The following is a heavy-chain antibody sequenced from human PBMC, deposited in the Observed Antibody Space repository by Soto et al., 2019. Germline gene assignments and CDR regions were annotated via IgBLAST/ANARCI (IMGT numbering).Heavy chain of an antibody. V-gene: IGHV1-18*04. Sequence: SVKVSCKASGYTFTSYGISWVRQAPGQGLEWMGWISAYNGNTNYAQKLQGRVTMTTDTSTSTAYMELRSLRSDDTAVYYCARDSLSGRPMGHDAFDIWGQGTMVTVSS. CDR2: ISAYNGNT. CDR1: GYTFTSYG. CDR3: ARDSLSGRPMGHDAFDI. D-gene: IGHD6-6*01. J-gene: IGHJ3*02.